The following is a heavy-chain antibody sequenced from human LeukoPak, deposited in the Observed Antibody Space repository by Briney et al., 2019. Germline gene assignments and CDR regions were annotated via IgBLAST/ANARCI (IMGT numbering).Heavy chain of an antibody. CDR1: GGTFSSYA. Sequence: GASVKVSCKASGGTFSSYAISWVRQAPGQGLEWMGGIIPIFGTANYAQKFQGRVTITADKPTSTAYMELSSLRSEDTAVYYCARSPVAGTPSYYYYMDVWGKGTTVTVSS. D-gene: IGHD6-19*01. J-gene: IGHJ6*03. CDR2: IIPIFGTA. CDR3: ARSPVAGTPSYYYYMDV. V-gene: IGHV1-69*06.